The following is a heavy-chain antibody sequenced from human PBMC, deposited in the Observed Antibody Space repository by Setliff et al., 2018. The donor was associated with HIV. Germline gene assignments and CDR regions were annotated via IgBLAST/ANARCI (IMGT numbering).Heavy chain of an antibody. CDR1: GYTFTSYG. V-gene: IGHV1-18*01. Sequence: GASVKVSCKASGYTFTSYGITWVRQAPGQGLEWMGWISAHYGSTKHAQTLQGRVTMTTDTSTNTAYMELRSLRSDDTAVYYCASSSPTTYYYGSGSPPLDYWGQGTLVTVSS. CDR3: ASSSPTTYYYGSGSPPLDY. CDR2: ISAHYGST. J-gene: IGHJ4*02. D-gene: IGHD3-10*01.